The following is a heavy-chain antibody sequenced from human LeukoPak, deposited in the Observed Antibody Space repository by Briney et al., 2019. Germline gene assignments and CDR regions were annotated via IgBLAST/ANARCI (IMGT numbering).Heavy chain of an antibody. V-gene: IGHV3-11*01. J-gene: IGHJ4*02. CDR3: ARVPKDTAMNAYYFDY. D-gene: IGHD5-18*01. CDR1: GFTFSDYY. CDR2: ISSSGSTI. Sequence: GSLRLSCAASGFTFSDYYMSWIRQAPGKGLEWVSYISSSGSTIYYADSVKGRFTISRDNAKNSLYLQMNSLRAEDTAVYYCARVPKDTAMNAYYFDYWGQGTLVTVSS.